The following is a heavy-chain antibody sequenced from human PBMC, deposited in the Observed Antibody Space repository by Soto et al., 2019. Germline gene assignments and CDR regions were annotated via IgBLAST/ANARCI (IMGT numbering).Heavy chain of an antibody. CDR1: GFTFSNAW. Sequence: GSLRLSCAASGFTFSNAWMSWVRQAPGKGLEWVGRIKSKTDGGTTDYAAPVKGRFTISRDDSKNTLYLQMNSLKTEDTAVYYCTTGKAVAGPRVDAFDIWGQGTMVTVSS. CDR2: IKSKTDGGTT. CDR3: TTGKAVAGPRVDAFDI. J-gene: IGHJ3*02. V-gene: IGHV3-15*01. D-gene: IGHD6-19*01.